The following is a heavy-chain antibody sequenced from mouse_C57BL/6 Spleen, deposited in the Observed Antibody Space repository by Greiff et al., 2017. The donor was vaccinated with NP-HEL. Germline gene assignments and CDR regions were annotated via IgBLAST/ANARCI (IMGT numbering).Heavy chain of an antibody. J-gene: IGHJ1*03. CDR3: ARSDSEYDWYVDV. Sequence: QVQLQQSGAELVRPGTSVKVSCKASGYAFTNYLIEWVKQRPGQGLEWIGVINPGSGGTNYNEKFKGKATLTADKSSSTAYMQLSSRTSEDSAVYFCARSDSEYDWYVDVWGTGTTVTVSS. V-gene: IGHV1-54*01. CDR2: INPGSGGT. D-gene: IGHD5-1*01. CDR1: GYAFTNYL.